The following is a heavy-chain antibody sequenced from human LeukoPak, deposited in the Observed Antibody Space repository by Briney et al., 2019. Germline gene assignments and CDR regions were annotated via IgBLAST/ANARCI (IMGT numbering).Heavy chain of an antibody. V-gene: IGHV5-51*01. CDR1: GYSFTSYW. CDR3: ARRNVDTAMVTNWFDP. J-gene: IGHJ5*02. Sequence: GESLKISCKGSGYSFTSYWIGWVRQMPGKGLEGMGIIYPGDSDTRYSPSFQGQVTISADKSISTAYLQWSSLKASDTAMYYCARRNVDTAMVTNWFDPWGQGTLVTVSS. D-gene: IGHD5-18*01. CDR2: IYPGDSDT.